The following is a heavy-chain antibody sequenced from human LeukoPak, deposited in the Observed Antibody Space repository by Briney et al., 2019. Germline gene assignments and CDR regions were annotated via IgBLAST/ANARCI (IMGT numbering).Heavy chain of an antibody. CDR2: ISSSSSYI. J-gene: IGHJ4*02. Sequence: GGSLRLSCAASGFTFSSYSMNWVRQAPGKGLEWVSSISSSSSYIYYVDSVKGRFTISRDNAKNSLYLQMNSLRAEDTAVYYCARSFLSIAAAATDYWGQGTLVTVSS. V-gene: IGHV3-21*01. CDR1: GFTFSSYS. D-gene: IGHD6-13*01. CDR3: ARSFLSIAAAATDY.